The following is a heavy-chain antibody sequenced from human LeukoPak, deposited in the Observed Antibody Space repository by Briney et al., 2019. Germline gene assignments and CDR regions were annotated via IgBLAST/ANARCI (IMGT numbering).Heavy chain of an antibody. CDR1: GFTFSSSA. D-gene: IGHD1-26*01. V-gene: IGHV3-21*01. J-gene: IGHJ4*02. Sequence: PGGSLRLSCAASGFTFSSSAMNWVRQAPGKGLEWVSSISGSSSYKYYADSVKGRFTISRDNAKNSLYLQMNSLRAEDTAVYYCARDRAGGAFDYWGQGTLVTVSS. CDR2: ISGSSSYK. CDR3: ARDRAGGAFDY.